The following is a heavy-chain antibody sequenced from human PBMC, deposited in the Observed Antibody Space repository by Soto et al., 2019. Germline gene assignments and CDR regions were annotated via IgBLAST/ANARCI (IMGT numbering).Heavy chain of an antibody. CDR3: ARGGFSSGWYYFDY. CDR2: IDTVGDS. Sequence: EVQLVESGGGLVQPGGFLRLSCAASGFTFSTYDMHWVRQATGRGLEWVSGIDTVGDSYYPGSVKGRFTISGENANNFLYLEMNNVRAGDTAVYYCARGGFSSGWYYFDYWGQGTLITVSS. CDR1: GFTFSTYD. V-gene: IGHV3-13*01. D-gene: IGHD6-19*01. J-gene: IGHJ4*02.